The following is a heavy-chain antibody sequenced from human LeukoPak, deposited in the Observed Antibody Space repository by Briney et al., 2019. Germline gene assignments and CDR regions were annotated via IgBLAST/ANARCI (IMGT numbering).Heavy chain of an antibody. CDR2: ISGSGGST. J-gene: IGHJ5*02. Sequence: GGSLRLSCAASGFTFSSYAMSWVRQAPGKGLEWVPAISGSGGSTYYADSVKGRFTISRDTSKNTLYLQMNSLRAEDTAVYYCAKGRYSGSYYNWFDPWAREPWSPSPQ. CDR3: AKGRYSGSYYNWFDP. V-gene: IGHV3-23*01. D-gene: IGHD1-26*01. CDR1: GFTFSSYA.